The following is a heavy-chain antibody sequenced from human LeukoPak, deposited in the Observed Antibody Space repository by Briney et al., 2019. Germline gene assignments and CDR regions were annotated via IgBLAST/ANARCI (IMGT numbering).Heavy chain of an antibody. V-gene: IGHV3-9*01. CDR1: ALSFDYYG. J-gene: IGHJ6*03. Sequence: GASLRLSCAASALSFDYYGMHWVRQAPGEGLDWDSGISWNGGRTRYAGSVKGRFSISRDNDKKSLYLQMNSLRAEDTALYYCEKDWGAVGYHMDVWGKGTTVTVSS. D-gene: IGHD1-26*01. CDR2: ISWNGGRT. CDR3: EKDWGAVGYHMDV.